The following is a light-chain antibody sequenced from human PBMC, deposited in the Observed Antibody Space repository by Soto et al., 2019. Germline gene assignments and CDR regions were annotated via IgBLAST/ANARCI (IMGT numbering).Light chain of an antibody. CDR3: QQYDNLLPIT. Sequence: IQMTQSPSSLSAPVGDRVTTTAQASQDISRNLNWYQQKPGKAPKLLIYDASSLQTGVPSRFSGSGSATHFTFTISSLQPEDVATYYCQQYDNLLPITFGQGTRLEIK. J-gene: IGKJ5*01. V-gene: IGKV1-33*01. CDR2: DAS. CDR1: QDISRN.